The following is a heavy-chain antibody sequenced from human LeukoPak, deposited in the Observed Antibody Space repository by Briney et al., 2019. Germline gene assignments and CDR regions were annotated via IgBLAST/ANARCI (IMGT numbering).Heavy chain of an antibody. CDR3: ARERVVSDYNWFDP. D-gene: IGHD6-25*01. CDR2: VNRVGYT. V-gene: IGHV4-34*01. CDR1: GASFTGYS. Sequence: SETLSLTCAVHGASFTGYSWSWIRQPPGKGLEWIGEVNRVGYTIYNPSLKSRVTISMDTSTTQFSLRLTSVTVADTAVYFCARERVVSDYNWFDPWGQGTLVTVSS. J-gene: IGHJ5*02.